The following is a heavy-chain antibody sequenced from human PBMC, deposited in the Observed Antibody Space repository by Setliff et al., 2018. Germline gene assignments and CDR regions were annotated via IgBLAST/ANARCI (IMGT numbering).Heavy chain of an antibody. V-gene: IGHV4-4*02. J-gene: IGHJ4*02. CDR1: GGSISSSNW. D-gene: IGHD3-3*01. CDR3: ARRETYYNFWSGYYAY. CDR2: IYHSGST. Sequence: PSETLSLTCAVSGGSISSSNWWSWVRQPPGKGLEWIGEIYHSGSTNYNPSLKSRVTISVDTSKNQFSLKLSSVTAADTAVYYCARRETYYNFWSGYYAYWGQGTLVTAPQ.